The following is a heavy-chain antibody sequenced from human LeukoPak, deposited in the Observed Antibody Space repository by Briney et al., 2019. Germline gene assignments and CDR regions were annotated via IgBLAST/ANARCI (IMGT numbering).Heavy chain of an antibody. CDR2: ISAYNGNT. CDR1: GYTFTSYY. CDR3: ARGSSSSWYSQDNWFDP. D-gene: IGHD6-13*01. Sequence: ASVKVSCKASGYTFTSYYIHWVRQAPGQGLEWMGWISAYNGNTNYAQKLQGRVTMTTDTSTSTAYMELRSLRSDDTAVYYCARGSSSSWYSQDNWFDPWGQGTLVTVSS. J-gene: IGHJ5*02. V-gene: IGHV1-18*04.